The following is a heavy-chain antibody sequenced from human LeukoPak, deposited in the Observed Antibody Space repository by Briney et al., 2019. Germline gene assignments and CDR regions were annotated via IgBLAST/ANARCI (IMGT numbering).Heavy chain of an antibody. D-gene: IGHD6-19*01. CDR2: ISYDGSNK. Sequence: PGRSLRLSCAASGFMFSSYGMHWVRQAPGKGLVCVAAISYDGSNKYYGDSVKGRSTISRDNSKNTLYLEMNNLRPEDTGVYYCAKDGGSGWPLDSWGQGTLVTVSS. CDR1: GFMFSSYG. CDR3: AKDGGSGWPLDS. V-gene: IGHV3-30*18. J-gene: IGHJ4*02.